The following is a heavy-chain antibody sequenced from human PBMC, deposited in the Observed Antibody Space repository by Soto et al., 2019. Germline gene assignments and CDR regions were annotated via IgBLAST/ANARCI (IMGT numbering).Heavy chain of an antibody. CDR1: GYTLTELS. V-gene: IGHV1-24*01. D-gene: IGHD3-22*01. J-gene: IGHJ4*02. CDR2: FDPEDGET. CDR3: ARKDYYDSSGYRRDFDY. Sequence: GASVKVSCKVSGYTLTELSMHWVRQAPGKGLEWMGGFDPEDGETNYAQKLQGRVTMTTDTSTSTAYMELRSLRSDDTAVYYCARKDYYDSSGYRRDFDYWGQGTLVTVSS.